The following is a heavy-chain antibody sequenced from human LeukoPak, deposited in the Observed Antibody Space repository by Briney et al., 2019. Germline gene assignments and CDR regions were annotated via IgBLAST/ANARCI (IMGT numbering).Heavy chain of an antibody. J-gene: IGHJ4*02. D-gene: IGHD3-10*01. CDR2: IYYSGTT. V-gene: IGHV4-39*01. CDR1: GDSIRSSNYF. CDR3: ASPLRGSYYNRGFDY. Sequence: SETLSLTCSVSGDSIRSSNYFWGWIRQPPGKGLEWIGIIYYSGTTFYSPSLKSRVTISVDTSKNQFSLKLRSVTAADTAVYYCASPLRGSYYNRGFDYWGQGALITVSS.